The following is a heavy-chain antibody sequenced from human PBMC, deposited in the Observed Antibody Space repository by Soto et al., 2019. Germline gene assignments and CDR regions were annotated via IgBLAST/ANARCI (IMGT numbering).Heavy chain of an antibody. CDR2: IIGSSSTI. J-gene: IGHJ6*03. D-gene: IGHD4-17*01. CDR3: ARARLDLGDPTQERFFYYMDV. CDR1: GFKFSDFY. Sequence: QPQLVESGGGLVKPGGSLRLSCAASGFKFSDFYMSWVRLAPGKGPEWVSQIIGSSSTIYYADSVKGRFTISRDNAKSSLSLQMHFLRVDDTAVYYCARARLDLGDPTQERFFYYMDVWGKGTTVTVSS. V-gene: IGHV3-11*01.